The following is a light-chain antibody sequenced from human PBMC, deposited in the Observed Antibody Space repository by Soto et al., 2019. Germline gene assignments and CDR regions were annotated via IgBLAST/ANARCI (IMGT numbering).Light chain of an antibody. CDR1: QTSGSNF. J-gene: IGKJ1*01. CDR2: ASS. CDR3: QHYGYSQWT. Sequence: EIVLTQSPGTLSLSPGERSTLSVKTSQTSGSNFLAWYQHKPGQAPRLLIYASSNRATGIPDRFSGSASGTEFTLTITRLEPEDSAVYFCQHYGYSQWTFGQGTKVDI. V-gene: IGKV3-20*01.